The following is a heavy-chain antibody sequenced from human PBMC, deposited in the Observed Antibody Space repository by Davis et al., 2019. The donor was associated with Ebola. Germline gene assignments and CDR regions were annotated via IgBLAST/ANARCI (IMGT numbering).Heavy chain of an antibody. CDR2: ITASGGGT. J-gene: IGHJ4*02. CDR3: AKGVVCVSSSCYYDY. V-gene: IGHV3-23*01. D-gene: IGHD2-2*01. CDR1: GTTLSSDA. Sequence: GESLKISCVASGTTLSSDALSWVRQAPGKGLEWVSSITASGGGTYYADSVRGRFTISRDSSKNTLYLQMNGLRADDAAVYYCAKGVVCVSSSCYYDYWGLGTLVTVSS.